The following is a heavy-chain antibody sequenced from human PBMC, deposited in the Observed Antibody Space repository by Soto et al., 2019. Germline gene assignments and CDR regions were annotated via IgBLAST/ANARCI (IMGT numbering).Heavy chain of an antibody. CDR1: DGSISSGGYY. D-gene: IGHD2-8*01. CDR3: ARYRMRNWLDP. J-gene: IGHJ5*02. V-gene: IGHV4-31*03. Sequence: SKTLSLTCTVSDGSISSGGYYWSWIRQHPGKGLEWIGYIYYSGSTYYNPSLKSRVTISVDTSKNQFSLKLSSVTAADTAVYYCARYRMRNWLDPWGQGTLVTV. CDR2: IYYSGST.